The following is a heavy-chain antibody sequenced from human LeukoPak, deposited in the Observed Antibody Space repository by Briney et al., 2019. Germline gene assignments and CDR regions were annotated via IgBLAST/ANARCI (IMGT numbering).Heavy chain of an antibody. CDR3: ARVPGIVGATSAFDI. CDR2: ISAYNGNT. V-gene: IGHV1-18*01. J-gene: IGHJ3*02. D-gene: IGHD1-26*01. Sequence: ASVKVSCKASGYTFTSYGISWVRQAPGQGLEWMGWISAYNGNTNYAQKLQGRVTMTTDTSTSTVYMELRSLRSDDTAVYYCARVPGIVGATSAFDIWGQGTMVTVSS. CDR1: GYTFTSYG.